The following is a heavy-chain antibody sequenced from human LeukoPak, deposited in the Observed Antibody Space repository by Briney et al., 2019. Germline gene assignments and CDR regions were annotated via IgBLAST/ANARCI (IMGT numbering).Heavy chain of an antibody. CDR3: AVVVPAKGVVYFDY. CDR2: ISSSSSTI. V-gene: IGHV3-48*01. J-gene: IGHJ4*02. Sequence: GGSLRLSCAASGFTFSSYSMNWVRQAPGKGLEWVSYISSSSSTIYYADSVKRRFTISRDNAKNSLYLQMNSLRAEDTAVYYCAVVVPAKGVVYFDYWGQGTLVTVSS. CDR1: GFTFSSYS. D-gene: IGHD2-21*02.